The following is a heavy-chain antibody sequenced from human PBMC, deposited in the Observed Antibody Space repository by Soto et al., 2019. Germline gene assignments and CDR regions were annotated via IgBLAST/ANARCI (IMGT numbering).Heavy chain of an antibody. D-gene: IGHD6-6*01. CDR1: GFTFTDHA. CDR2: ISTDGSSK. V-gene: IGHV3-30-3*01. J-gene: IGHJ6*02. CDR3: ARQGIGARIDHYRNLDV. Sequence: QVQLVESGGGVVQPGRSLRLSCAASGFTFTDHAIHWVRQAPGRGLEWVALISTDGSSKYFADSVKGRFTVSRDNSTNTLSLHMNSLRTEDTAVYYCARQGIGARIDHYRNLDVWGQGTTVTVSS.